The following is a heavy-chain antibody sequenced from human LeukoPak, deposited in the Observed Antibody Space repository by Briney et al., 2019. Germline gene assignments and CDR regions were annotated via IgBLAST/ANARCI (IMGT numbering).Heavy chain of an antibody. V-gene: IGHV1-8*01. CDR2: INPNSGRT. CDR3: ARGRSGLAAAGTYDN. CDR1: GYTFTSSD. J-gene: IGHJ4*01. D-gene: IGHD6-13*01. Sequence: ASVKVSCKASGYTFTSSDINWVRQAAGQGLEWMGWINPNSGRTGYAQKFQGRVTMTANTSISTAHMELSSLRFDDTAVYYCARGRSGLAAAGTYDNWGHGTLITVSS.